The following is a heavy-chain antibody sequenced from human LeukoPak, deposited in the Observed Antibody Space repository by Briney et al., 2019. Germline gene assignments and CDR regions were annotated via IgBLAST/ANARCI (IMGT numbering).Heavy chain of an antibody. J-gene: IGHJ4*02. CDR2: INTDGSST. V-gene: IGHV3-74*01. CDR3: VPYGSSFLVAN. CDR1: GFTFSSYW. D-gene: IGHD6-6*01. Sequence: GGSLRLSCAASGFTFSSYWMHWVRQAPGKGLVWVSRINTDGSSTSYADSVKGRFTISRDNAKNTLYLQMNSLRAEDTAVYYCVPYGSSFLVANWGQGTLVTVSS.